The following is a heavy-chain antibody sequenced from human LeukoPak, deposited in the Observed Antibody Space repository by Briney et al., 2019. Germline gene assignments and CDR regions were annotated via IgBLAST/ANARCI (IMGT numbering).Heavy chain of an antibody. Sequence: PGRSLRLSCAASGFTFSSYSMNWVRQAPGKGLEWVSSISTSSSYIYYADSVKGRFTISRDNAKNSLYLQMNSLRAEDTAVYYCARYAAATGQDAFDIWGQGTRITVSS. J-gene: IGHJ3*02. CDR2: ISTSSSYI. CDR3: ARYAAATGQDAFDI. D-gene: IGHD6-13*01. CDR1: GFTFSSYS. V-gene: IGHV3-21*01.